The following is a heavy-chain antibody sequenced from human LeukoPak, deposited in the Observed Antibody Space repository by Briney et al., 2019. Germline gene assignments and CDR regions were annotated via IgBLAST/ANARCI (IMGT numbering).Heavy chain of an antibody. J-gene: IGHJ4*02. CDR2: IYYSGST. Sequence: SETLCLTCTVSGGSISSYYWSWIRQPPGKGLEWIGYIYYSGSTNYNPSLKSRVTISVDTSKNQFSLKLSSVTAADTAVYYCARGVGATPTYYFDYWGQGTLVTVSS. CDR1: GGSISSYY. CDR3: ARGVGATPTYYFDY. D-gene: IGHD1-26*01. V-gene: IGHV4-59*08.